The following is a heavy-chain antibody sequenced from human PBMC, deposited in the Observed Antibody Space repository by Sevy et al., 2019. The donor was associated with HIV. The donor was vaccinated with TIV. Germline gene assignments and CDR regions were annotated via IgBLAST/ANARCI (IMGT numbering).Heavy chain of an antibody. CDR2: ISSSSNYI. D-gene: IGHD2-15*01. V-gene: IGHV3-21*01. CDR1: GFTFSSYN. Sequence: GGSLRLSCAASGFTFSSYNMNWVRQAPGKGLEWVSSISSSSNYINYADSVKGRFTISRENAKNSLYLEMNTLRAEDTAVYYCARVVAYCSGGTCFPGYYYGMDDWGQGTTVTVSS. J-gene: IGHJ6*02. CDR3: ARVVAYCSGGTCFPGYYYGMDD.